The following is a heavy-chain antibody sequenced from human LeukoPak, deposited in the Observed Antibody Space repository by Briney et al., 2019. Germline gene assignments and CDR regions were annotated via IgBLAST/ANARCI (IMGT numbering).Heavy chain of an antibody. CDR3: AKDDAWLQYGN. Sequence: ETLSLTCTVSGFTFSSHGMNWVRQAPGKGLEWVSGISPNGVITYYADSVKGRFTISRDNSKGTVYLQMNSLRPEDTAVYYCAKDDAWLQYGNWGRGTLVTVSS. CDR2: ISPNGVIT. D-gene: IGHD5-24*01. CDR1: GFTFSSHG. V-gene: IGHV3-23*01. J-gene: IGHJ4*02.